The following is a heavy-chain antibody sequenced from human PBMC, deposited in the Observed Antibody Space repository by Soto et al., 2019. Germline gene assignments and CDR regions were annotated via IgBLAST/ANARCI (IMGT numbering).Heavy chain of an antibody. J-gene: IGHJ4*02. CDR1: GFTFSSYA. CDR3: ARDLDIYGGNSRY. V-gene: IGHV3-30-3*01. D-gene: IGHD4-17*01. Sequence: QVQLVESGGGVVQPGRSLRLSCAASGFTFSSYAMHWVRQAPGKGLEWVALISYGGSNKYYADSVKGRFTISRDNSKNTLYLQMNSLRAEDTAVYYCARDLDIYGGNSRYWGQGTLVTVSS. CDR2: ISYGGSNK.